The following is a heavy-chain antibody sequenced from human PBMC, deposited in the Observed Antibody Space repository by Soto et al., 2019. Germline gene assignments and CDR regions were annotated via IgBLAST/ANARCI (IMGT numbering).Heavy chain of an antibody. CDR2: ISSSSSYT. V-gene: IGHV3-11*06. J-gene: IGHJ4*02. CDR3: ARVYCSGGSCYSRYYFDY. Sequence: QVQLVESGGGLVKPGGSLRLSCAASGFTFSDYYMSWIRQAPGKGLEWVSYISSSSSYTNYADSVKCRFAISRANAKNSLYLQMNSLRAEDTAVYYCARVYCSGGSCYSRYYFDYWGQGTLVTVSS. CDR1: GFTFSDYY. D-gene: IGHD2-15*01.